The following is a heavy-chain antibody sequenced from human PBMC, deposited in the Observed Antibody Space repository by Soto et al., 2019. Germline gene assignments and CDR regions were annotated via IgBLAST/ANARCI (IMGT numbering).Heavy chain of an antibody. Sequence: SVKVSCKASGGTFSSYAISWVRQAPGQGLEWMGGIIPIFGTANYAQKFQGRVTITADESTSTAYMELSSLRSEDTAVYYCARDSRYYYDSSGYYGGAAFDIWGQGTMVTVSS. J-gene: IGHJ3*02. V-gene: IGHV1-69*13. D-gene: IGHD3-22*01. CDR3: ARDSRYYYDSSGYYGGAAFDI. CDR2: IIPIFGTA. CDR1: GGTFSSYA.